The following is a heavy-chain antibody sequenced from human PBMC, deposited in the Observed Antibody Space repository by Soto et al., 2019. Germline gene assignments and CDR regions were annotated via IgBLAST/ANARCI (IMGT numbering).Heavy chain of an antibody. J-gene: IGHJ5*02. V-gene: IGHV3-21*01. CDR1: GFTFSSYS. Sequence: EVQLVESGGGLVQPGGSLRLSCAASGFTFSSYSMNWVRQAPGKGLEWVSSISSSSSYIYYADSVKGRFTISRDNAKNSLYLQMNSLRAEDTAVYYCARDNPSAMVTPGDWFDPWGQGTLVTVSS. CDR2: ISSSSSYI. CDR3: ARDNPSAMVTPGDWFDP. D-gene: IGHD5-18*01.